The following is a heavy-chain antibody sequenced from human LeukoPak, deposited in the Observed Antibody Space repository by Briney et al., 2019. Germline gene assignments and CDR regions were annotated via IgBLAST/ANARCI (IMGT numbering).Heavy chain of an antibody. V-gene: IGHV3-30*02. Sequence: GGSLRLSCAASGFTFSSYGMHWVRQAPGKGLEWVAFIRYDGSNTEYADSVKGRFTISRDNSKNTLFLQMNSLRAEDTAMYYCAKDSRGYLFYFAYWGQGTLITVSS. CDR3: AKDSRGYLFYFAY. CDR2: IRYDGSNT. CDR1: GFTFSSYG. J-gene: IGHJ4*02. D-gene: IGHD3-22*01.